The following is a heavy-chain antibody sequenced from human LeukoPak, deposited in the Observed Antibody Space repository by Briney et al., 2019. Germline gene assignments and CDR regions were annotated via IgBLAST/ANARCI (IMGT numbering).Heavy chain of an antibody. J-gene: IGHJ4*02. CDR1: GFTFSSYV. V-gene: IGHV3-23*01. D-gene: IGHD2-15*01. CDR3: AKGPERRGFCSGGSCYSDY. Sequence: GGSLRLSCAASGFTFSSYVMSWARQAPGKGLEWVSAVSGSGSRTYYADSVKGRFTISRNNSKNTLYLQMNSLRAEDTAVYYCAKGPERRGFCSGGSCYSDYWGQGTLVTVSS. CDR2: VSGSGSRT.